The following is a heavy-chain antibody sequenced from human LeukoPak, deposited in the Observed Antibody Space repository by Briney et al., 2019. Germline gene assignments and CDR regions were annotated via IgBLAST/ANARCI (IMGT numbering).Heavy chain of an antibody. J-gene: IGHJ4*02. CDR1: GGSISSGGYY. CDR2: IYHSGST. Sequence: SETLSLTCTVSGGSISSGGYYWSWIRQPPGKGLEWIGYIYHSGSTYYNPSLKSRVTISVDRSKNQFSLKLSSVTAADTAVYYCARVAHYGVNLFDYWGQGTLVTVSS. CDR3: ARVAHYGVNLFDY. V-gene: IGHV4-30-2*01. D-gene: IGHD4-17*01.